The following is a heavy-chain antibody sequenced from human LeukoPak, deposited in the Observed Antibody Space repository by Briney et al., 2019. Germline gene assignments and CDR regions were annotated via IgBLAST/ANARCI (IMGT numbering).Heavy chain of an antibody. CDR2: IYYSGST. CDR1: GGSIRSGDYY. V-gene: IGHV4-39*01. Sequence: PSETLSLTCTVSGGSIRSGDYYWSWIRQPPGKGLEWIGSIYYSGSTYYNPSLKSRVTMSVDTSKNQFSLKLSSVTAADTAVYYCARLRAVLLLVYYYYMDVWGKGTTVTVSS. J-gene: IGHJ6*03. CDR3: ARLRAVLLLVYYYYMDV. D-gene: IGHD2-15*01.